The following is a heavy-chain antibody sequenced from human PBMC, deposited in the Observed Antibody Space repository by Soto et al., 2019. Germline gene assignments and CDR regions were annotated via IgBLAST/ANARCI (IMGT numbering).Heavy chain of an antibody. CDR3: ANGSPTTLGQFDY. V-gene: IGHV3-23*01. CDR1: GFTFSNYA. J-gene: IGHJ4*02. D-gene: IGHD2-2*03. CDR2: ISGTGVSI. Sequence: EVQLLESGGGLVQPGGSLRLSCAASGFTFSNYAMNWVRQAPGKGLEWVSIISGTGVSIYYADSVRGRFTISRDNSKNTLYLDMNSLGVEDTAIYYCANGSPTTLGQFDYWGQGTLFTVSS.